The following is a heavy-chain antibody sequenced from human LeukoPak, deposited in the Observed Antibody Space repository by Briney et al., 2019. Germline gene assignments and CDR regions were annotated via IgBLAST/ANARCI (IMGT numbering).Heavy chain of an antibody. J-gene: IGHJ4*02. CDR3: AREDSGSYRFDY. CDR1: GGSISSGDYY. Sequence: SETLSLTCTVSGGSISSGDYYWSWIRQPPGNGLEWIGYIYYSGSTYYNPSLKSRVTISVDTSKNQFSLKLSSVTAADTAVYYCAREDSGSYRFDYWGQGTLVTVSS. D-gene: IGHD1-26*01. CDR2: IYYSGST. V-gene: IGHV4-30-4*01.